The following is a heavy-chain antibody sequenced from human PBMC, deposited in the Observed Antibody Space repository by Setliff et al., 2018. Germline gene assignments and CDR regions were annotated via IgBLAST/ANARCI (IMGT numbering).Heavy chain of an antibody. CDR1: GYNFAESI. CDR3: SRLVRYCTRTSCQRASGEDY. Sequence: ASVKVSCKASGYNFAESIVSWVRQAPGQGLEWMGWISAYNGHTYSAQKFQARVTLTTDTSTNMAYMELRGLRSDDTAAYYCSRLVRYCTRTSCQRASGEDYWGQGTLVTVSS. CDR2: ISAYNGHT. J-gene: IGHJ4*02. D-gene: IGHD2-2*01. V-gene: IGHV1-18*01.